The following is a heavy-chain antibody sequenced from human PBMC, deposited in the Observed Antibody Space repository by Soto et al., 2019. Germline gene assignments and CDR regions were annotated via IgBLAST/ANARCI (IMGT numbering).Heavy chain of an antibody. J-gene: IGHJ5*02. CDR2: INPSGGST. D-gene: IGHD6-13*01. V-gene: IGHV1-46*01. CDR1: GYTFTSYY. Sequence: ASVKVSCKASGYTFTSYYMHWVRQAPGQGLEWMGIINPSGGSTSYAQKFQGRVTMTRDTSTSTVYMERSSLRSEDTAVYYCAIIAAADTVYNWFDPWGQGTLVTVS. CDR3: AIIAAADTVYNWFDP.